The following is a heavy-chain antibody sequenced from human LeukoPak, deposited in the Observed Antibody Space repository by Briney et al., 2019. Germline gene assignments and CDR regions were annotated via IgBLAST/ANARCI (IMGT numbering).Heavy chain of an antibody. CDR1: GFTFSSYS. J-gene: IGHJ2*01. V-gene: IGHV3-21*01. Sequence: GGSLRLSCAASGFTFSSYSMNWVRQAPGKGLEWVSFISSSSSYIYYADSVKGRFTISRDNAKNSLYLQMNSLRAEDTAVYYCARGIRDDSSGYYLDLWGRGTLVTVSS. CDR2: ISSSSSYI. D-gene: IGHD3-22*01. CDR3: ARGIRDDSSGYYLDL.